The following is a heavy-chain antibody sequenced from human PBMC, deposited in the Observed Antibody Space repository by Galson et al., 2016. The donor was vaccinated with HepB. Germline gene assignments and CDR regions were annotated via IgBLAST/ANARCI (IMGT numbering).Heavy chain of an antibody. Sequence: SLRLSCAASGFPFSSYGMHWVRQAPGKGLEWAAVISYDGSNKYYAESVKGRFTISRDNSKNTLYLQMNSLRAEDTAVYYCAKDNNFWRGYRPTKYYYGMDVWGQGTTVTVSS. CDR2: ISYDGSNK. D-gene: IGHD3-3*01. CDR1: GFPFSSYG. CDR3: AKDNNFWRGYRPTKYYYGMDV. V-gene: IGHV3-30*18. J-gene: IGHJ6*02.